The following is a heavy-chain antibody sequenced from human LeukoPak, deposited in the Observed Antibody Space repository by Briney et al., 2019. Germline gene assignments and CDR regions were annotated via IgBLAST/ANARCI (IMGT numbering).Heavy chain of an antibody. Sequence: PSETLSLTCTVSGGSISSYQWTWIRQPPGKGLEWIGYIYNSGSTDYNPSLKSRVTISVDTSKNQFSLKLSSVTAADTAVYYCASRSSIWSGYQDTLYYFDSWGQGTLVTVSS. J-gene: IGHJ4*02. CDR1: GGSISSYQ. CDR2: IYNSGST. V-gene: IGHV4-59*01. CDR3: ASRSSIWSGYQDTLYYFDS. D-gene: IGHD3-3*01.